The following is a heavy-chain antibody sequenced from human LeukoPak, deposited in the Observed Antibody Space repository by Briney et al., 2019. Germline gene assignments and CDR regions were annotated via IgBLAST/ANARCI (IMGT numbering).Heavy chain of an antibody. CDR3: TRGGELMNY. CDR1: GGSISSYY. J-gene: IGHJ4*02. Sequence: SETLSLTCTVSGGSISSYYWSWIRQPPGKGLEWIGYIYYSGSTNYNPSLKSRVTISVDTSKNQFSLRLSSVTAADTAVYYCTRGGELMNYWGQGTLVTVSS. D-gene: IGHD1-26*01. CDR2: IYYSGST. V-gene: IGHV4-59*08.